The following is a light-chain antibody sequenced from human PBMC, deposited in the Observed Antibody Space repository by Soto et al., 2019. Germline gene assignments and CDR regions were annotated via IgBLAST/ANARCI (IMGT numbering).Light chain of an antibody. V-gene: IGKV3-20*01. Sequence: EIVLTQSPGTLSLSPGERATLSCRASQSVSSSYLAWYQQKPGQAPRLLIYGASSMATGIPDRFSGSGSGTDFTLTISRLEPEDFAAYYCQQYGSSPSTFGQGTKLEIK. J-gene: IGKJ2*01. CDR1: QSVSSSY. CDR2: GAS. CDR3: QQYGSSPST.